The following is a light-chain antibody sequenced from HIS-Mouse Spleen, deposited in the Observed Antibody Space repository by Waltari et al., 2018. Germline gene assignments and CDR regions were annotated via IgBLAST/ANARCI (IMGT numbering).Light chain of an antibody. V-gene: IGLV1-47*01. J-gene: IGLJ2*01. CDR1: SSNIGSNY. CDR3: EAGDDSLSGVV. CDR2: RNN. Sequence: QSVLTQPPSASGTPGQRVTISCSGSSSNIGSNYVYWYQQFPGTAPKLLIYRNNQRPSGVPDRFSGSKSGTSASLAISGLRSEDEADYYCEAGDDSLSGVVFGGGTKLTVL.